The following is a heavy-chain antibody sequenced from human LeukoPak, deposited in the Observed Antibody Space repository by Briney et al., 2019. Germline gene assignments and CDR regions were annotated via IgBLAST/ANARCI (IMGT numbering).Heavy chain of an antibody. CDR3: TRRGLDWSVFDY. CDR2: LFYTGTT. CDR1: GGSISSCDYY. V-gene: IGHV4-39*01. D-gene: IGHD3/OR15-3a*01. J-gene: IGHJ4*02. Sequence: SEPLSLSCSVSGGSISSCDYYWGWMREPPGKWLEWIANLFYTGTTHHNTTLKSRVTISVDTSKNQFSLNVTSVTAADTAVYYCTRRGLDWSVFDYWGLGTLVTVSS.